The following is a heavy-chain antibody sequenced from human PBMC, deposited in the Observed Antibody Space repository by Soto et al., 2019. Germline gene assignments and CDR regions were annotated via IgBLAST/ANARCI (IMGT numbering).Heavy chain of an antibody. CDR2: ISGSGGST. Sequence: EVQLLESGGALIQSGGSLRLSCAASGFTFSNYAMSWVRQAPGKGLEWVSVISGSGGSTYYADSVKGRFTISRDNSKNTLYLQMNSLRAEDTAVYYCAKDVYGSGSYEWFDPWGQGTLVTVSS. V-gene: IGHV3-23*01. CDR3: AKDVYGSGSYEWFDP. D-gene: IGHD3-10*01. J-gene: IGHJ5*02. CDR1: GFTFSNYA.